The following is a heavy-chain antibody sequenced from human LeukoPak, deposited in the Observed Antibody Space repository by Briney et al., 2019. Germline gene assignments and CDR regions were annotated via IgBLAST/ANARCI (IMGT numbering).Heavy chain of an antibody. V-gene: IGHV4-59*08. CDR3: ARAVSGRFDY. D-gene: IGHD6-19*01. CDR1: GGSMSPYH. J-gene: IGHJ4*02. CDR2: IYYSGST. Sequence: SETLSLTCTVSGGSMSPYHWGWIRQPPGKGREWTGYIYYSGSTNYNPSLTSRVTISVDTSKNQFSLKLSSVTAADTAIYYCARAVSGRFDYWGQGTLVTVSS.